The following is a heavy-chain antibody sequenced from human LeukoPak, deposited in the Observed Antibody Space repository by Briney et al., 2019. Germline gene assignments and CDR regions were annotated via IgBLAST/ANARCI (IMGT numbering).Heavy chain of an antibody. CDR1: GFDFSTYS. CDR2: ISSSSSNI. V-gene: IGHV3-48*04. CDR3: ARVGRSGWTVDY. J-gene: IGHJ4*02. D-gene: IGHD6-19*01. Sequence: GGSLRLSCAASGFDFSTYSIAWVRQAPGKGLEWVSYISSSSSNIYHADSVKGRFTISRDNAKNSLHLQMNSLRAEDTAVYYCARVGRSGWTVDYWGQGTLVTVSS.